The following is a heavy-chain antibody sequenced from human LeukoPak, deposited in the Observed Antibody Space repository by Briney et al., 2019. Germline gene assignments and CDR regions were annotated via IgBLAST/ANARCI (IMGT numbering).Heavy chain of an antibody. D-gene: IGHD6-6*01. CDR3: ARADYSSSSRFDP. J-gene: IGHJ5*02. V-gene: IGHV3-21*01. Sequence: GGSLRLSCAASGFTFSNYDMNWVRQAPGKGLEWVSSVSSSSNNIYYADSVKGRFTISRDNAKNSLFLQMNSLRAEDTAVYYCARADYSSSSRFDPWGQGTLVTVSS. CDR2: VSSSSNNI. CDR1: GFTFSNYD.